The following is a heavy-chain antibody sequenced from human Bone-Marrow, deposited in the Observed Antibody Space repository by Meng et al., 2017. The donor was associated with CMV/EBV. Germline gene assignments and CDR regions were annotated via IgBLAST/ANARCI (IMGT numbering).Heavy chain of an antibody. J-gene: IGHJ4*02. CDR1: GFTFSSYA. V-gene: IGHV3-30*04. CDR2: ISYDGSNK. Sequence: GGSLRLSCAASGFTFSSYAMHWVRQAPGKGLEWVAVISYDGSNKYYADSVKGRFTTSRDNSKNTLYLQMNSLRAEDTAVYYCARAAPTIVVVPAAHPDYWGQGTLVTVSS. CDR3: ARAAPTIVVVPAAHPDY. D-gene: IGHD2-2*01.